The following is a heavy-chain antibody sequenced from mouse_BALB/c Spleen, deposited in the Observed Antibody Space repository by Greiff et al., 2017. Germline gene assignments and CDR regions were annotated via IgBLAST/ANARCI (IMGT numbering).Heavy chain of an antibody. Sequence: QGQLKQSGAELVRPGTSVKVSCKASGYAFTNYLIEWVKQRPGQGLEWIGVINPGSGGTNYNEKFKGKATLTADKSSSTAYMQLSSLTSDDSAVYFCARYDYDRGHAMDYWGQGTSVTVSS. D-gene: IGHD2-4*01. CDR1: GYAFTNYL. CDR2: INPGSGGT. CDR3: ARYDYDRGHAMDY. V-gene: IGHV1-54*01. J-gene: IGHJ4*01.